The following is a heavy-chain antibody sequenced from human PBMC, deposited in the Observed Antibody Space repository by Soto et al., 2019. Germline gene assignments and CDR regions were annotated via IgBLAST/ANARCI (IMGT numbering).Heavy chain of an antibody. Sequence: SETLSLTCTVSGGSISSSSYYWGWIRQPPGKGLEWIGSIYYSGSTYYNPSLKSRVTISVDTSKNQFSLKLSSVTAADTAVYYCARTDILTGYTFDYWGQGTLVTVSS. CDR2: IYYSGST. CDR3: ARTDILTGYTFDY. CDR1: GGSISSSSYY. D-gene: IGHD3-9*01. V-gene: IGHV4-39*01. J-gene: IGHJ4*02.